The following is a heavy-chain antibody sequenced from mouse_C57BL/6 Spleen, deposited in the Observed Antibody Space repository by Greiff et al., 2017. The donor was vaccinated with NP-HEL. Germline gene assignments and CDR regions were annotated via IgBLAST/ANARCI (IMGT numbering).Heavy chain of an antibody. CDR2: INYDGSST. CDR3: ARGRTGTSFAY. V-gene: IGHV5-16*01. J-gene: IGHJ3*01. Sequence: DVQLVESEGGLVQPGSSMKLSCTASGFTFSDYYMAWVRQVPEKGLEWVANINYDGSSTYYLDSLKSRFIISRDNAKNILYLQMSSLKSEDTATYYCARGRTGTSFAYWGQGTLVTVSA. D-gene: IGHD4-1*01. CDR1: GFTFSDYY.